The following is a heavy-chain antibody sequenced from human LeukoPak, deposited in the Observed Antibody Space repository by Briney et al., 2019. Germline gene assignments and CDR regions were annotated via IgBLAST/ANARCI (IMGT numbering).Heavy chain of an antibody. CDR3: ARGSSQYSSSSVSVGEDFDY. V-gene: IGHV1-46*01. CDR2: INPSGGST. D-gene: IGHD6-6*01. CDR1: GYTFTSYY. J-gene: IGHJ4*02. Sequence: ASVKVSCKASGYTFTSYYMHWVRQAPGQGLEWMGIINPSGGSTSYAQKFQGRVTLTRDTSTSTVYMELSSLRSEDTAVYYCARGSSQYSSSSVSVGEDFDYWGQGTLVTVSS.